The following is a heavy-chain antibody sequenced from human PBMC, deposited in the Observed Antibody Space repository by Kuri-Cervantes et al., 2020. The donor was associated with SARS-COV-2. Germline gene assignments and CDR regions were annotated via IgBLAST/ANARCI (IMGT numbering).Heavy chain of an antibody. J-gene: IGHJ3*02. V-gene: IGHV3-30*03. CDR1: GFTFTSHA. CDR2: ISYDGSNK. D-gene: IGHD1-26*01. CDR3: AREEIVGARDAFDI. Sequence: GESLKISCAVSGFTFTSHAMHWVRQAPGKGLEWVALISYDGSNKFYADSVKGRFTISRDNSKNTLYLQMNSLRAEDTAVYYCAREEIVGARDAFDIWGQGTMVTVSS.